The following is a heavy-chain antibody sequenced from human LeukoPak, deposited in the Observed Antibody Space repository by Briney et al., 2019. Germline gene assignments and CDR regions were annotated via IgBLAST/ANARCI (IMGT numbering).Heavy chain of an antibody. CDR2: ITANGDST. Sequence: GGSLRLSCSASGFTFSSYAMHCVRQAPGKGLEYVSSITANGDSTYYADSVKGTFTISRDNSKNTLYLQMSSLRAEDTAVYYCVKAGCSSTRCYGNYWGQGTLVTVSS. V-gene: IGHV3-64D*09. J-gene: IGHJ4*02. D-gene: IGHD2-2*01. CDR1: GFTFSSYA. CDR3: VKAGCSSTRCYGNY.